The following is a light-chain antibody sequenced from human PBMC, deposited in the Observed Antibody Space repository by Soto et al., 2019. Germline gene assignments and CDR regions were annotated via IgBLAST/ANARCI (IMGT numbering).Light chain of an antibody. J-gene: IGKJ2*01. V-gene: IGKV3-15*01. CDR2: GAF. CDR3: QQYHNWPPQYT. CDR1: QSVASN. Sequence: EIVMTQSPASLSVSPGDGATLSCRASQSVASNVAWYQQKSGQGPRLLIHGAFTRAVGVPARFSGSGSGTDFTLTINSLQSEDFAVYFCQQYHNWPPQYTFGQGTKLQIK.